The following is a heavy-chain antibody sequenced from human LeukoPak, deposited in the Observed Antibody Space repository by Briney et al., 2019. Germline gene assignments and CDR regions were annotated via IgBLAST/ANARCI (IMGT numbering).Heavy chain of an antibody. J-gene: IGHJ6*04. CDR1: GYTFTIYY. CDR2: INPSGGST. V-gene: IGHV1-46*01. D-gene: IGHD2-2*01. Sequence: ASVKVSCKASGYTFTIYYMHWVRQAPGQGREGMGVINPSGGSTSYTQKFQGRVTITRDTSTSTVYMELSSLRSEDTAVYYCARDSTMTDGMDVWGKGTTVTVSS. CDR3: ARDSTMTDGMDV.